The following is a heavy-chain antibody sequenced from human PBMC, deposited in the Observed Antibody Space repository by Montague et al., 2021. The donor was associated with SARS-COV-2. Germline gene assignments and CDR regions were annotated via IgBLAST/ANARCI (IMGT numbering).Heavy chain of an antibody. D-gene: IGHD2-2*02. CDR1: GGSFSGYY. J-gene: IGHJ5*02. V-gene: IGHV4-34*01. CDR3: ASLTLGYCSSTRCYSDWFDP. CDR2: INHSGGT. Sequence: SETLSLTCAVYGGSFSGYYWSWIRQPPGKGLEWIGEINHSGGTNYNPSLKSRVTISVDTSKNQFSLKLSSVTAADTAVYYCASLTLGYCSSTRCYSDWFDPWGQGTLVTVSS.